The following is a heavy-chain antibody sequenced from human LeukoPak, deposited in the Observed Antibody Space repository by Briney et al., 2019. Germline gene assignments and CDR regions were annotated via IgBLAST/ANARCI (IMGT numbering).Heavy chain of an antibody. CDR3: ARSGSYSSWFDP. D-gene: IGHD1-26*01. CDR1: SGSISTSNYY. J-gene: IGHJ5*02. CDR2: IFYSGST. V-gene: IGHV4-39*01. Sequence: SETLSLTCTVSSGSISTSNYYWGWVRQPPGKALEWIGNIFYSGSTYYNPSLKSRVTISVDTSKNQFSLKLSSVTAADTAVYYCARSGSYSSWFDPWGQGTLVTVSS.